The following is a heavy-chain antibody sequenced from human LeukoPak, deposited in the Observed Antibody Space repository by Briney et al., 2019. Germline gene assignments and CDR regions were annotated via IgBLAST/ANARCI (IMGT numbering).Heavy chain of an antibody. V-gene: IGHV3-7*01. CDR2: IKQDGSEK. CDR3: ASSDSSGYYHIDY. D-gene: IGHD3-22*01. CDR1: GFTLSSYW. J-gene: IGHJ4*02. Sequence: GGSLRLSCAASGFTLSSYWMRWVRQAPGKGLEWVANIKQDGSEKYYVDSVKGRFTISRDNAKNSLYLQMNSLRAEDTAVYYCASSDSSGYYHIDYWGQGTLVTVSS.